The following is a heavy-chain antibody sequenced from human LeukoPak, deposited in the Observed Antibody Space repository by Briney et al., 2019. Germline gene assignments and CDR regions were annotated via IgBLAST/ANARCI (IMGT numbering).Heavy chain of an antibody. CDR1: GGTFSSYA. J-gene: IGHJ4*02. CDR3: ASYEWELLRGYFDY. CDR2: IIPIFGTA. Sequence: GASVKVSCKASGGTFSSYAISWVRQAPGQGLEWMGRIIPIFGTANYAQKFQGRVTITTDESTSTAYMELSSLRSEDTAVYYCASYEWELLRGYFDYRGQGTLVTVSS. V-gene: IGHV1-69*05. D-gene: IGHD1-26*01.